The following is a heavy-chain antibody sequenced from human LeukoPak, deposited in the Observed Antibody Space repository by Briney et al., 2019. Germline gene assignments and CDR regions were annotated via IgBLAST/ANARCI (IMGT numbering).Heavy chain of an antibody. J-gene: IGHJ4*02. CDR3: ARLKYSSSHFDY. CDR2: IYHSGST. CDR1: GYSISSGYY. V-gene: IGHV4-38-2*01. Sequence: SETLSLTCDVSGYSISSGYYWGWIRQPPGKGLEWIGSIYHSGSTYYNPSLKSRVTISVDTSENQFSLKLSSVTAADTAVYYCARLKYSSSHFDYWGQGTLVTVSS. D-gene: IGHD6-6*01.